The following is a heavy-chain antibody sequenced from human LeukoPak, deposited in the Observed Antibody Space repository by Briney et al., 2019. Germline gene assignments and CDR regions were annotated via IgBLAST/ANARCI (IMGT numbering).Heavy chain of an antibody. CDR1: GGSISSYY. CDR3: ARSIVPRNYYDSSGYSPGGYGMDV. Sequence: SETPSLTCTVSGGSISSYYWSWIRQPPGKGLEWIGYIYYSGSTNYNPSLKSRVTISVDTSKNQFSLKLSSVTAADTAVYYCARSIVPRNYYDSSGYSPGGYGMDVWGQGTTVTVSS. D-gene: IGHD3-22*01. J-gene: IGHJ6*02. CDR2: IYYSGST. V-gene: IGHV4-59*01.